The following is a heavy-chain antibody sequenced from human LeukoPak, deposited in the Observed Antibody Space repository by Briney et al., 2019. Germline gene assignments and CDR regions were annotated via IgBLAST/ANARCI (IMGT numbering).Heavy chain of an antibody. CDR1: GGSISSGGYY. V-gene: IGHV4-31*03. CDR3: ARDPTVGLRLGELS. J-gene: IGHJ4*02. Sequence: SETLSLTCTVSGGSISSGGYYWSWIRQHPGKGLEWIGYIYYSGSTYYNPSLKSRVTISVDTSKNQFSLKLSSVTAADTAVYYCARDPTVGLRLGELSWGQGTLVTVSS. D-gene: IGHD3-16*02. CDR2: IYYSGST.